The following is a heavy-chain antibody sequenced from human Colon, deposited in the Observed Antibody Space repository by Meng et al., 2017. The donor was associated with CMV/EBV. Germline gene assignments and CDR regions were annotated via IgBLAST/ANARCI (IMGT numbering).Heavy chain of an antibody. Sequence: SETLSLTCTVSGGSISTNSYYWGWIRQPPGKGLEWIGSVYYNGNTYLNPSLESRVTMSRDTSKNQFSLKLSSVTAADTAVYYCASIPRGILIRLFDFWGQGTLVTVFS. CDR2: VYYNGNT. D-gene: IGHD2-15*01. CDR1: GGSISTNSYY. CDR3: ASIPRGILIRLFDF. J-gene: IGHJ4*02. V-gene: IGHV4-39*07.